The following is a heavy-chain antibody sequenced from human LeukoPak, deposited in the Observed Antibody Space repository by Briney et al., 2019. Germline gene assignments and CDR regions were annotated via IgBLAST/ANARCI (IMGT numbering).Heavy chain of an antibody. CDR1: GGTFSSYA. CDR3: ARGVTMVRGALHMDV. CDR2: ISAYNGNT. D-gene: IGHD3-10*01. J-gene: IGHJ6*03. Sequence: GASVKVSCKASGGTFSSYAISWVRQAPGQGLEWMGWISAYNGNTNYAQKLQGRVTMTTDTSTSTAYMELRSLRSDDTAVYYCARGVTMVRGALHMDVWGKGTTVTISS. V-gene: IGHV1-18*01.